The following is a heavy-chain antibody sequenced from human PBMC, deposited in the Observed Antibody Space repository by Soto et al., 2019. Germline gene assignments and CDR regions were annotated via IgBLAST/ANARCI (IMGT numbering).Heavy chain of an antibody. Sequence: PSETLSLTCAVYGGSFSGYYWSWIRQPPGKGLEWIGEINHSGSTNYNPSLKSRVTISVDTSKNQFSLKLSSVTAADTAVYYCARGRAPWIAVAGPFDYWGQGTLVTVSS. CDR1: GGSFSGYY. J-gene: IGHJ4*02. CDR2: INHSGST. D-gene: IGHD6-19*01. V-gene: IGHV4-34*01. CDR3: ARGRAPWIAVAGPFDY.